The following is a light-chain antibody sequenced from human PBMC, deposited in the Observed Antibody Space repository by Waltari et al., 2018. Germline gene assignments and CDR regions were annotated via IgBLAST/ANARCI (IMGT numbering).Light chain of an antibody. J-gene: IGKJ5*01. V-gene: IGKV4-1*01. Sequence: DIVMTQSPDSLAVSLGERAPINCKSSQSVLYSSNNKNYLAWFQQKPGQPPKLLISWASTRESGVPDRFSGSGSGTDFTLTISSLQAEDVAVYYCQQYYSSPLTFGQGTRLEIK. CDR1: QSVLYSSNNKNY. CDR2: WAS. CDR3: QQYYSSPLT.